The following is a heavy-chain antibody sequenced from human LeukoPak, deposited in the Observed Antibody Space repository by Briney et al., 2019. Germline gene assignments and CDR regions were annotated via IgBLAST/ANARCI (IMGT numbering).Heavy chain of an antibody. D-gene: IGHD1-26*01. CDR3: ARDRSNVGATGYYYYGMDV. CDR1: GGSISSYY. V-gene: IGHV4-59*01. CDR2: IYYSGST. Sequence: SETLSLTCTVSGGSISSYYWSWIRQPPGKGLEWIGYIYYSGSTNYNPSLKSRVTISVDTSKNQFSLKLSSVTAADTAVYYCARDRSNVGATGYYYYGMDVWGQGTMVTVSS. J-gene: IGHJ6*02.